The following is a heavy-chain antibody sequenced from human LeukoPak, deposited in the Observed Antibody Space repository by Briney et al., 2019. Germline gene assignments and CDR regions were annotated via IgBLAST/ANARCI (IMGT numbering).Heavy chain of an antibody. CDR1: GFTFSDYW. J-gene: IGHJ4*02. V-gene: IGHV3-74*01. CDR3: AYQLLPN. CDR2: INPGGSTT. Sequence: GGSLRPSCEASGFTFSDYWLHWVRQVPGKGPVWVSIINPGGSTTSYADSVKGRFTISRDNAKNTLYLQMNSLTAEDTAVYYCAYQLLPNWGQGTLVTVSS. D-gene: IGHD2-2*01.